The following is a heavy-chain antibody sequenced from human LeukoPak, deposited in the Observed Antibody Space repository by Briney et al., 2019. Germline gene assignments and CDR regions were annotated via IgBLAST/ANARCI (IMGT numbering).Heavy chain of an antibody. CDR3: ARDRRGDPSFDP. CDR1: GYSISSGYY. V-gene: IGHV4-38-2*02. Sequence: PSETLSLTCTVSGYSISSGYYWGWIRQPPGKGLEWIGNIYHSGSTYYNPSLKSRVTISVDTSKNQFSLKLSSVTAADTAVYYCARDRRGDPSFDPWGQGTLVTVSS. J-gene: IGHJ5*02. D-gene: IGHD2-21*02. CDR2: IYHSGST.